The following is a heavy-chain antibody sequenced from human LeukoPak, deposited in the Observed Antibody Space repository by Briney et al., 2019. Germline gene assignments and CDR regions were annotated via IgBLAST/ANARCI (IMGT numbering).Heavy chain of an antibody. Sequence: GESLQISCKGSGYSFSNYWIGWVRQMPGKGLEWMGIIYPGDSDTMYSPSFQGQVTISVDKSISTAYLQWGSLEASDTDTFYCARRSGGTIDYWGQGTLVTVSS. J-gene: IGHJ4*02. D-gene: IGHD4-23*01. CDR1: GYSFSNYW. CDR3: ARRSGGTIDY. CDR2: IYPGDSDT. V-gene: IGHV5-51*01.